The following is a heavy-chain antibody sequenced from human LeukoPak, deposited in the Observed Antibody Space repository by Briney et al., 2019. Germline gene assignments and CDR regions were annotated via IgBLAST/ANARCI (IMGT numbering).Heavy chain of an antibody. Sequence: GGSLRLSCAVSGFPFSSYAMSWPRQAPGKALECVSAISGSGGSTYYADCVKRRLTIPRHNYKNPLYLQMNSLRAEDRAVYYCAKGLGITMVGGVMVLVYGMDVWGQGTTVTVSS. J-gene: IGHJ6*02. CDR3: AKGLGITMVGGVMVLVYGMDV. CDR1: GFPFSSYA. D-gene: IGHD3-10*01. V-gene: IGHV3-23*01. CDR2: ISGSGGST.